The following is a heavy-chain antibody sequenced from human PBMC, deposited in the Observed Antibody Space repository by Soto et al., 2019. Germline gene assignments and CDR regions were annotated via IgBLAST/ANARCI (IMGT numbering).Heavy chain of an antibody. Sequence: GGSLRLSCAASGFTFSSYAMHWVRQAPGKGLEWVAVISYDGSNKYYADSVKGRFTISRDNSKNTLYLQMNSLRAEDTAVYYCARVPYSSSSPAFDSWGQGTPVPVSS. CDR3: ARVPYSSSSPAFDS. D-gene: IGHD6-6*01. CDR1: GFTFSSYA. J-gene: IGHJ4*02. V-gene: IGHV3-30-3*01. CDR2: ISYDGSNK.